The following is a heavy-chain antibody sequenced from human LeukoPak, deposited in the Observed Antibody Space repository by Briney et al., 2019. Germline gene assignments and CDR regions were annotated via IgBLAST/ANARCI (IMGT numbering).Heavy chain of an antibody. Sequence: PGGSLRLSCAASGFTFSSYSMNWVSQAPGKGLEWVSSIGGSSTSIYYADSLKGRFTISRDNAKNPLFLQMNSLRAEDTAVYYCASERGAQYSEAFDIWGQGTMVTVSS. CDR2: IGGSSTSI. J-gene: IGHJ3*02. V-gene: IGHV3-21*01. CDR1: GFTFSSYS. CDR3: ASERGAQYSEAFDI. D-gene: IGHD6-6*01.